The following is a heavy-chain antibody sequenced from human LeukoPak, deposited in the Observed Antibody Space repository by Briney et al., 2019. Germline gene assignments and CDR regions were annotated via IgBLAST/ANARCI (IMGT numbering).Heavy chain of an antibody. CDR2: ISYDGSNK. D-gene: IGHD1-20*01. V-gene: IGHV3-30-3*01. CDR1: GFTFSSYA. Sequence: PGRSLRLSCAASGFTFSSYAMHWVRQAPGKGLEWVAVISYDGSNKYYADSVKGRFTISRDNSKNTLYLQMNSLRAEDTAVYYCARNPTITGTGRFDYWGQGTLVTVSS. J-gene: IGHJ4*02. CDR3: ARNPTITGTGRFDY.